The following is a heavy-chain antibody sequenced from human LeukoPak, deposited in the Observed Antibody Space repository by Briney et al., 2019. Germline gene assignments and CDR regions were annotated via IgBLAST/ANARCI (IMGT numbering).Heavy chain of an antibody. CDR1: GFTLSNSW. CDR2: TNGDGSDT. CDR3: IRDGEYSHGIDFDY. J-gene: IGHJ4*02. V-gene: IGHV3-74*01. Sequence: GGSLRLSCAASGFTLSNSWMHWVRQAPGKGLVWVSRTNGDGSDTSYADSVKGRFTISRDSATNTLYLQMNSLRAEDTAVYYCIRDGEYSHGIDFDYWGQGTLVTVSP. D-gene: IGHD5-18*01.